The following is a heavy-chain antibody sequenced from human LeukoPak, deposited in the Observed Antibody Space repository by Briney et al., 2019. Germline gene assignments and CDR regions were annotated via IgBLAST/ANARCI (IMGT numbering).Heavy chain of an antibody. CDR3: ARGYGTEQQLVK. CDR1: GGSISSGSYY. CDR2: IYTSGST. Sequence: SETLSLTCTVSGGSISSGSYYWSRIRQPAGKGLEWIGRIYTSGSTNYNPSLKSRVTISVDTSKNQFSLKLSSVTAADTAVYYCARGYGTEQQLVKWGQGTLVTVSS. D-gene: IGHD6-13*01. J-gene: IGHJ4*02. V-gene: IGHV4-61*02.